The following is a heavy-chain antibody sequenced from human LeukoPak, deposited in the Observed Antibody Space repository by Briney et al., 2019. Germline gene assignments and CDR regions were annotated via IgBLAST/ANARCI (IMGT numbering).Heavy chain of an antibody. Sequence: GGSLRLSCAASGFTFSSYAMGWVRQAPGKGLEWVSGIGGSGSSTCYADSVKGRLTISKDNSKNTLYLQMNSLGAEDTAVYYCAKEMGHAPHSSGTYGSDGGVGLDYWGQGTLVTVSS. V-gene: IGHV3-23*01. CDR3: AKEMGHAPHSSGTYGSDGGVGLDY. D-gene: IGHD3-10*01. J-gene: IGHJ4*02. CDR2: IGGSGSST. CDR1: GFTFSSYA.